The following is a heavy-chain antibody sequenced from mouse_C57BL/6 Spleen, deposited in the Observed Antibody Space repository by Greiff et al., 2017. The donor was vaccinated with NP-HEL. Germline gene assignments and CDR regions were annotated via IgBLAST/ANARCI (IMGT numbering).Heavy chain of an antibody. CDR1: GYTFTDYE. CDR2: IDPETGGT. CDR3: RGGGTVEAMDY. Sequence: QVQLQQSGAELVRPGASVTLSCKASGYTFTDYEMHWVKQTPVHGLEWIGAIDPETGGTAYNQKFKGKAILTADTSSRPAYIALRRLPAEDSVVYYCRGGGTVEAMDYWGQGTSVTVSS. V-gene: IGHV1-15*01. J-gene: IGHJ4*01. D-gene: IGHD1-1*01.